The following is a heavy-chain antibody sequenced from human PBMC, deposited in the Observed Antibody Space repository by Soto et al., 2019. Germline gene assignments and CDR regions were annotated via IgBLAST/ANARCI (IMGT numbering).Heavy chain of an antibody. CDR3: AKYCIGGVCSSDYYGMNV. Sequence: ASVKVSCKASGYNFVKYCITWVRQAPVQGLEWLGWISPYNGNTKYAQKIQGRVIMTTDTSTTTAYLELLSLTSDDTAVYYCAKYCIGGVCSSDYYGMNVWGQGTTVTVSS. CDR2: ISPYNGNT. J-gene: IGHJ6*02. D-gene: IGHD2-8*02. V-gene: IGHV1-18*01. CDR1: GYNFVKYC.